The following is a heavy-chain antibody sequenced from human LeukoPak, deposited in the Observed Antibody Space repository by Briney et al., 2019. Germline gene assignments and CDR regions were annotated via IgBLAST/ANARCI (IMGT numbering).Heavy chain of an antibody. CDR1: GGSISSYY. V-gene: IGHV4-4*07. CDR3: ARGKIRADWLDP. D-gene: IGHD6-13*01. CDR2: IYTSGST. Sequence: SETLSLTCTVSGGSISSYYWSWIRQPAGKGLEWIGRIYTSGSTNYNPSLKSRVTMSVDTSKNQFSLKLSSVTAADMAVYYCARGKIRADWLDPWGQGTLVTVSS. J-gene: IGHJ5*02.